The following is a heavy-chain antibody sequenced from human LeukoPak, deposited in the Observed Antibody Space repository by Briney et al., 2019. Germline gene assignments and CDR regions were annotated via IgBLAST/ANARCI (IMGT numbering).Heavy chain of an antibody. J-gene: IGHJ4*02. Sequence: HGESLKISCKGSGYKFTTYWIGWVRQLPGKGLEWMGIIFPGDSETIYSPSFQGQVTISADTSISTAYLQWNSLKASDTARYYCATSESQTKFDYWGQGTLVTVSS. CDR1: GYKFTTYW. D-gene: IGHD1/OR15-1a*01. V-gene: IGHV5-51*01. CDR3: ATSESQTKFDY. CDR2: IFPGDSET.